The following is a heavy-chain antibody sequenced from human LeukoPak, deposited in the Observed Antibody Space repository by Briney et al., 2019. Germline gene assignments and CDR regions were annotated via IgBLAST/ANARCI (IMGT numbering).Heavy chain of an antibody. V-gene: IGHV1-69*13. Sequence: ASVNVSCKASGGTFSSYAISWVRQAPGQGLEWMGGIIPIFGTANYAQKFQGRVTITADESTSTDYMELSSLRSEDTAVYYCAREAGVGLGDYWGQGTLVTVSS. CDR2: IIPIFGTA. D-gene: IGHD1-14*01. J-gene: IGHJ4*02. CDR3: AREAGVGLGDY. CDR1: GGTFSSYA.